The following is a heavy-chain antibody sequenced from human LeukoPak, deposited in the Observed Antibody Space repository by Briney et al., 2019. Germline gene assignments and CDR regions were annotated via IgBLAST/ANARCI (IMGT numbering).Heavy chain of an antibody. Sequence: PGGSLRLSCAASGFTFSNYWMSWVRQAPGKGREWVANIKQDGSEKHYVDSVKGRFTISRDSAKNSLYLEMNSLRADDTAVYYCARGLHCSSTSCYAHYYYYYMDVWGKGTTVTVSS. CDR2: IKQDGSEK. CDR1: GFTFSNYW. D-gene: IGHD2-2*01. CDR3: ARGLHCSSTSCYAHYYYYYMDV. V-gene: IGHV3-7*01. J-gene: IGHJ6*03.